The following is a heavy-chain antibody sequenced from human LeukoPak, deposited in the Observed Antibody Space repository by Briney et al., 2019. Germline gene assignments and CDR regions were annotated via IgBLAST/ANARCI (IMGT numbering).Heavy chain of an antibody. V-gene: IGHV3-11*01. CDR1: GFSFNNYW. Sequence: GGSLRLSCVASGFSFNNYWMSWFRQAPGKGLEWVSYISSSGSTIYYADSVKGRFTISRDNAKNSLYLQMNSLRAEDTAVYYCARLVPVYSGYGWQPAGTDDYWGQGTLVTVSS. CDR2: ISSSGSTI. J-gene: IGHJ4*02. D-gene: IGHD5-12*01. CDR3: ARLVPVYSGYGWQPAGTDDY.